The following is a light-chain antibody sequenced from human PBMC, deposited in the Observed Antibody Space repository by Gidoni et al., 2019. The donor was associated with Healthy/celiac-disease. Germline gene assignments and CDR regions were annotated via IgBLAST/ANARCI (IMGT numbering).Light chain of an antibody. J-gene: IGLJ2*01. V-gene: IGLV1-47*01. Sequence: QSVLTQPPSASGTPGQRVTISCSGSSSNLGSNYVYWYQQLPGTAPKLLIYRNKQRPSGVPDRCSGSKSGTSAALAISGLRSEDEADYYCAAWDDSLSVHVVFGGGTKLSVL. CDR2: RNK. CDR1: SSNLGSNY. CDR3: AAWDDSLSVHVV.